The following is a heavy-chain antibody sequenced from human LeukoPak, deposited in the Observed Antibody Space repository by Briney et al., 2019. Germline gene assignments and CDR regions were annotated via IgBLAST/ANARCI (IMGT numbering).Heavy chain of an antibody. D-gene: IGHD3-3*01. Sequence: ASVKVSCKASGYTFTSYDINWVRQATGQGLEWMGWMNPNSGNTGYAQKFQGRVTMTRNPSISTAYMELSSLRSEDTAVYYCARARRFLEWLPVNWFDPWGQGTLVTVSS. CDR3: ARARRFLEWLPVNWFDP. V-gene: IGHV1-8*01. CDR2: MNPNSGNT. J-gene: IGHJ5*02. CDR1: GYTFTSYD.